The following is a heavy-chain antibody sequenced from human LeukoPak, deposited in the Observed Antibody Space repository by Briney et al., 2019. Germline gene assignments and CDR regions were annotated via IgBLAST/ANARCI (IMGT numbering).Heavy chain of an antibody. D-gene: IGHD3-10*01. CDR2: IRYDGSNK. CDR1: GFIFSTYG. CDR3: ARGRRSGGITMIRGVKDRGWFDF. Sequence: GGSLRLSCAASGFIFSTYGMHWVRQAPGKGLEWVAFIRYDGSNKYYADSVKGRFTISRDDSKKMLYLQMNSLRPEDTAVYYCARGRRSGGITMIRGVKDRGWFDFWGQGTLVTVSS. J-gene: IGHJ5*01. V-gene: IGHV3-30*02.